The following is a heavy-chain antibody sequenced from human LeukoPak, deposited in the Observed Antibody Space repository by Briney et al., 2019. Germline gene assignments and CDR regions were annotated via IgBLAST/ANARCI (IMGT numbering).Heavy chain of an antibody. V-gene: IGHV3-23*01. Sequence: PGGSLRLSCAASGFTFSSYAMSWVRQAPGKGLEWVSAISGSGGSTYYADSVKGRFTISRDNAKNSLYLQMNSLRAEDTAVYYCARGPKTDHGRIQLYPEDYWGQGTLVTVSS. J-gene: IGHJ4*02. D-gene: IGHD5-18*01. CDR3: ARGPKTDHGRIQLYPEDY. CDR1: GFTFSSYA. CDR2: ISGSGGST.